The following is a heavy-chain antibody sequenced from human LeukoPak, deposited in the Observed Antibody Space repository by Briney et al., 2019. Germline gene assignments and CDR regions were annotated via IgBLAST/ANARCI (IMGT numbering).Heavy chain of an antibody. CDR1: ALTVSSNY. V-gene: IGHV3-66*04. J-gene: IGHJ3*02. D-gene: IGHD5-18*01. CDR3: ARRELLGYSYGLRTFNI. CDR2: IYSGGIYNDGTT. Sequence: GGALRLSCAASALTVSSNYMSWVRQAPGKGLEWVSVIYSGGIYNDGTTNYGDSVKGRFTISRDNSKNTLYLQMNSLRAEDTAVYYCARRELLGYSYGLRTFNIWGQGTTVTVSS.